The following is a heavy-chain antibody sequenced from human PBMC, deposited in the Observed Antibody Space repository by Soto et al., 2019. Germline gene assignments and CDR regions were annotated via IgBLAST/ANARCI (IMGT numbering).Heavy chain of an antibody. J-gene: IGHJ4*02. Sequence: QPGGSLRLSCAASGFTFSSYAMSWVRQSPGKGLEWVSAISATGVSTYYADSVKGRFTIARDNSRNTLYLQMNSLSAEDAAVYHCAKGLFCTSSCSRPPFFDQWGQGTLVTVS. CDR2: ISATGVST. D-gene: IGHD2-15*01. CDR3: AKGLFCTSSCSRPPFFDQ. V-gene: IGHV3-23*01. CDR1: GFTFSSYA.